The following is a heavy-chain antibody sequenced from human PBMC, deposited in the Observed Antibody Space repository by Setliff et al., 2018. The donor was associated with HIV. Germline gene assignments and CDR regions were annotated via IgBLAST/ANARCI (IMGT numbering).Heavy chain of an antibody. J-gene: IGHJ4*02. Sequence: SETLSLTCTVSGVSISSHYWSWIRQPPGKGLEWIGSIYYSGSTKYNPSLKSRVTISVDTSKNQFSLRLSSVTAADTAIYYCAGAIAVALIDYWGQGTLVTVSS. V-gene: IGHV4-59*08. D-gene: IGHD6-19*01. CDR2: IYYSGST. CDR1: GVSISSHY. CDR3: AGAIAVALIDY.